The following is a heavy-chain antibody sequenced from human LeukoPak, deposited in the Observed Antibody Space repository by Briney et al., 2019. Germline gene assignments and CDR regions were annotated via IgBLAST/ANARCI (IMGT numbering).Heavy chain of an antibody. D-gene: IGHD1-26*01. CDR1: GFTFSSYA. CDR3: AKDLRGSYKGNWFDP. CDR2: ISGSGGST. J-gene: IGHJ5*02. Sequence: PGGSLRLSCAASGFTFSSYAMSWVRQAPGKGLEWVSAISGSGGSTYYADSVKGRFTISRDNSKNTLYLQMNSLRAEDTAVYYCAKDLRGSYKGNWFDPWGQGTLVTVSS. V-gene: IGHV3-23*01.